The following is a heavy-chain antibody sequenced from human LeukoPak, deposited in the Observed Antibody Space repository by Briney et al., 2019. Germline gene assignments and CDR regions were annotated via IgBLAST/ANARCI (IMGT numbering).Heavy chain of an antibody. CDR1: GYTFTGYD. CDR2: MNPNSGNT. CDR3: ARGTSPFYGMDV. J-gene: IGHJ6*02. V-gene: IGHV1-8*01. Sequence: ASVKVSCKASGYTFTGYDINWVRQATGQGLEWMGWMNPNSGNTGYAQKFQGRVTMTRNTSISTAYMELSSLRSEDTAVYYCARGTSPFYGMDVWGQGTTVTVSS.